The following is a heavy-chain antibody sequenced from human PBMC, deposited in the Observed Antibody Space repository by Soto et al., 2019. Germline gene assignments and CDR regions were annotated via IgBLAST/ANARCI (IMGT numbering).Heavy chain of an antibody. D-gene: IGHD4-17*01. Sequence: QVQLVQSGAEVKKPGSSVKVSCKASGGTFSSYAISWVRQAPGQGLEWMGGIIPIFGTANYAQKFQGRVTITADRSTSTASMELSSLRSEDAAVYYCARVGRGTYDYGDYGNYYYYGMDVWGQGTTVTVSS. CDR1: GGTFSSYA. J-gene: IGHJ6*02. CDR2: IIPIFGTA. V-gene: IGHV1-69*06. CDR3: ARVGRGTYDYGDYGNYYYYGMDV.